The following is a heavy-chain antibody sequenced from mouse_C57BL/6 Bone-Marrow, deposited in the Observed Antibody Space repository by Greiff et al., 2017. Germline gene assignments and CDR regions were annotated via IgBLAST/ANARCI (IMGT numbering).Heavy chain of an antibody. J-gene: IGHJ4*01. CDR3: ARHSLYYYGSRGYYAMDY. D-gene: IGHD1-1*01. CDR1: GYTFTEYT. Sequence: QVQLQQSGAELVKPGASVKLSCTASGYTFTEYTIHWVKQRSGQGLEWIGWFYPGSGSIKYNEKFKDKATLTADKTSSTVYMELSRLTSEDSAVYFCARHSLYYYGSRGYYAMDYWGQGTSVTVSS. V-gene: IGHV1-62-2*01. CDR2: FYPGSGSI.